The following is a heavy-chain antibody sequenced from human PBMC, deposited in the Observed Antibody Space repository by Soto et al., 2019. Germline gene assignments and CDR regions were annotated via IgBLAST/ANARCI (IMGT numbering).Heavy chain of an antibody. D-gene: IGHD6-6*01. CDR3: ARDSASYSSSSGSYWYFDL. CDR2: TSSGSATI. Sequence: EVQLVESGGGLVQPGGSLRLSCAASGFTFSSYSMNWVRQAPGKGLEWVSYTSSGSATIYYADSVKGRFTISRDNAKNSLCLQMNSLRDEDTAVYYCARDSASYSSSSGSYWYFDLWGRGTLVTVSS. J-gene: IGHJ2*01. CDR1: GFTFSSYS. V-gene: IGHV3-48*02.